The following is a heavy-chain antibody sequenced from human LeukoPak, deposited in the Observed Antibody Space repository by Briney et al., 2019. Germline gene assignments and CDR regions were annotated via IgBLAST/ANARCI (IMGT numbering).Heavy chain of an antibody. D-gene: IGHD2-2*01. CDR2: IYPGDSDT. V-gene: IGHV5-51*01. CDR1: GYSFTSYW. Sequence: GESLQISSKGAGYSFTSYWIGWGRRMPGKGLEWMGIIYPGDSDTRYSPSFQGQVTISADKSISTAYLQWSSLKASDTAMYYCARRGPGPQGYVDCWGQGTLVTVSS. J-gene: IGHJ4*02. CDR3: ARRGPGPQGYVDC.